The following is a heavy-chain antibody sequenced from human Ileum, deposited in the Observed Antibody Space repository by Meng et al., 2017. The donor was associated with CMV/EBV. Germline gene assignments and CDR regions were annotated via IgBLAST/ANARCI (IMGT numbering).Heavy chain of an antibody. J-gene: IGHJ4*02. V-gene: IGHV4-30-4*01. CDR1: GDSITTGNSY. CDR3: ARGRVAQDY. Sequence: QGQLWESGPGLVKPPETLSLICSVSGDSITTGNSYWSWIRQAPGKDMEWIGYIYNSGKTDCNPSLKSRVTISIDTSKNQFSLKLTSVTAADTAVYYCARGRVAQDYWGQGTLVTVSS. CDR2: IYNSGKT.